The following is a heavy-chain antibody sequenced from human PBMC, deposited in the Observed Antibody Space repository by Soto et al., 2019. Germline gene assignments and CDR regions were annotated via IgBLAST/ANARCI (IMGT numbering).Heavy chain of an antibody. D-gene: IGHD6-19*01. Sequence: QVQLVQSGAEVKTPGSSVKVSCKASGGTFSSYAISWVRQAPGQGLEWMGGIIPIFGTANYAQKFQGRVTITADESTSTAYMELSSLRSEDTAVYYCARVWSSGWANKAYYYYYGIDVWGQGTTVTVSS. CDR2: IIPIFGTA. CDR1: GGTFSSYA. CDR3: ARVWSSGWANKAYYYYYGIDV. J-gene: IGHJ6*02. V-gene: IGHV1-69*01.